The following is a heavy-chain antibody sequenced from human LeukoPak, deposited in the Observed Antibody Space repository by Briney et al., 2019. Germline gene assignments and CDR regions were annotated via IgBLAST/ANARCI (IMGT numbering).Heavy chain of an antibody. CDR2: ISAYNGNT. CDR1: GYTFTSYG. J-gene: IGHJ4*02. D-gene: IGHD6-19*01. CDR3: AHTGYSSGWYYFDY. Sequence: ASVKVSCKASGYTFTSYGISWVRQAPGQGLEWMGWISAYNGNTNYAQKLQGRVTMTTDTSTSTAYMELSSLRSEDTAVYYCAHTGYSSGWYYFDYWGQGTLVTVSS. V-gene: IGHV1-18*01.